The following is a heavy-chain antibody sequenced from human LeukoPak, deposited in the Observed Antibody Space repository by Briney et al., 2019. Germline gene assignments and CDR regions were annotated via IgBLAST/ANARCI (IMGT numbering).Heavy chain of an antibody. V-gene: IGHV1-69*13. D-gene: IGHD3-22*01. J-gene: IGHJ3*02. CDR1: GGTFSSYA. Sequence: SVKVSCKASGGTFSSYAISWVRQAPGQGLEWMGGIIPIFGTANYAQKFQGRVTITADESTSTVYMELSSLRSEDTAVYYCARADSSGYYLSDGAFDIWGQGTMATVSS. CDR2: IIPIFGTA. CDR3: ARADSSGYYLSDGAFDI.